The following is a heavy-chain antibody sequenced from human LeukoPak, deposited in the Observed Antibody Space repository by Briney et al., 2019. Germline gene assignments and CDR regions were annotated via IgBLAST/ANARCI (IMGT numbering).Heavy chain of an antibody. D-gene: IGHD3-16*01. CDR1: GGSISSSSYY. V-gene: IGHV4-39*07. Sequence: SETLSLTCTVSGGSISSSSYYWGWIRQPPGKGLEWIGSIYYSGSTYYNPSLKSRVTISVDTSKNQFSLRLSSVTAADTAFYYCARRGGFFDFWGQGTLVTVSS. CDR3: ARRGGFFDF. CDR2: IYYSGST. J-gene: IGHJ4*02.